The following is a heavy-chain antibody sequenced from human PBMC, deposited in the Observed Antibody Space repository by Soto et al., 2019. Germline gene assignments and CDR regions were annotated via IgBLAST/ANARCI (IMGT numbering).Heavy chain of an antibody. CDR3: ARWAGQVRDYGGPFDY. Sequence: QVPLVQSGAEVKNPGASVTVSCKASGESFTTYGISWVRQAPGQGLEWMGWISTYNTNTNYAPKFQGRLLLTTDTSTTTAHMELRSLRPDDTAVYYCARWAGQVRDYGGPFDYWGQGTLVTVSS. CDR2: ISTYNTNT. J-gene: IGHJ4*02. D-gene: IGHD4-17*01. CDR1: GESFTTYG. V-gene: IGHV1-18*04.